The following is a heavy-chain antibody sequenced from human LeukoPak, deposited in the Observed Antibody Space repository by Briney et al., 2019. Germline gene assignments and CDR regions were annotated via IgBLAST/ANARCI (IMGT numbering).Heavy chain of an antibody. Sequence: GASVKVSCKASGYTFTGYYMHWVRQAPGQGLEWMGWINPNSGGTNYAQKFQGRVTVTRDTSISTAYMELNTLRSDDTAVYYCATKRGYCISTNCYGDALDIWGQGTMVIVSS. V-gene: IGHV1-2*02. D-gene: IGHD2-2*01. CDR3: ATKRGYCISTNCYGDALDI. CDR2: INPNSGGT. CDR1: GYTFTGYY. J-gene: IGHJ3*02.